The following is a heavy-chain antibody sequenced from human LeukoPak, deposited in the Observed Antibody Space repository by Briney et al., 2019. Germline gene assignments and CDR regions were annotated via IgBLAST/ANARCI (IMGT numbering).Heavy chain of an antibody. CDR2: INPSGGST. CDR1: GYTFTSYY. J-gene: IGHJ5*02. V-gene: IGHV1-46*01. CDR3: ARAYCSGGSCYSRVNWFDP. D-gene: IGHD2-15*01. Sequence: GASVKVSCKASGYTFTSYYMHWVRQAPGQGLEWMGIINPSGGSTSYAQKFQGRVTMTRDTSTSTVYMELSSLRSEDTAVYYCARAYCSGGSCYSRVNWFDPWGQGTLVTVSS.